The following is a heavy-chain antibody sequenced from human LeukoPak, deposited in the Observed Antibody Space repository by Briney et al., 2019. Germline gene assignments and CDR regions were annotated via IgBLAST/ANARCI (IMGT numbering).Heavy chain of an antibody. V-gene: IGHV4-59*08. J-gene: IGHJ6*02. CDR3: ARLSSTLYYSMDV. D-gene: IGHD6-6*01. CDR1: GGSISSYY. CDR2: IQNSAIYRAKI. Sequence: ASETLSLTCAVSGGSISSYYWTWIRQPPGKGLEWVGYIQNSAIYRAKIKSSPSLQSRVSLSIDTSKNQVSLTVNSVTAAGTAVYYCARLSSTLYYSMDVWGPGTAVTVSS.